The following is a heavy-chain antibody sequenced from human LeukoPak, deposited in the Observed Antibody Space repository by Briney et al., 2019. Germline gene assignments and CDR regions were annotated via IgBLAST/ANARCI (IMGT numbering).Heavy chain of an antibody. CDR2: IIPIFGTA. CDR3: AKDGIPWFGEFYYYYMDV. V-gene: IGHV1-69*06. Sequence: SVKVSCKASGGTFSSYAISWVRQAPGQGLEWMGGIIPIFGTANYAQKFQGRVTITADKSTSTAYMELSSLRSEDTAVYYCAKDGIPWFGEFYYYYMDVWGKGTTVTVSS. D-gene: IGHD3-10*01. J-gene: IGHJ6*03. CDR1: GGTFSSYA.